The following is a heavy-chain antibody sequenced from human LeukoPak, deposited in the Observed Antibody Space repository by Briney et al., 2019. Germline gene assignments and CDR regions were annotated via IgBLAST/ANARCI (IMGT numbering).Heavy chain of an antibody. CDR3: ARGRPDYDFWSGPRYYFDY. CDR1: GGSFRGYY. V-gene: IGHV4-34*01. Sequence: PSETLSLTCAVYGGSFRGYYWSWIRQPPGKGLEWIGEINHSGSTNYNPSLKSRVTISVDTSKNQFSLKLSSVTAADTAVYYCARGRPDYDFWSGPRYYFDYWGQGTLVTVSS. CDR2: INHSGST. J-gene: IGHJ4*02. D-gene: IGHD3-3*01.